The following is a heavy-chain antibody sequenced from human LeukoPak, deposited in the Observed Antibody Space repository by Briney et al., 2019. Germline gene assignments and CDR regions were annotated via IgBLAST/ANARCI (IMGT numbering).Heavy chain of an antibody. Sequence: GGSLRLSCAASGFTFRNYGMHWVRQAPGEGLEWVTIIRHDGSEKLYADSVKGRFTISRDNSKNTLYLQMNSLRAEDTAVYYCSKDYRYCSGTSCYHPWYFDYWGQGTLVTVSS. CDR1: GFTFRNYG. D-gene: IGHD2-2*01. CDR3: SKDYRYCSGTSCYHPWYFDY. V-gene: IGHV3-30*02. CDR2: IRHDGSEK. J-gene: IGHJ4*02.